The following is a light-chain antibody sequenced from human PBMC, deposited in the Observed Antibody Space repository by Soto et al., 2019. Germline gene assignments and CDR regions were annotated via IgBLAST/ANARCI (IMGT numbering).Light chain of an antibody. Sequence: EIVMTQSPSSLSVSPWERFTLSCMASQSVRSELAWHQQQSGQAPRLLIYGASNRATVIPDRFSGSGSGTDFTLTISSLDPEDFAVYYCQQRSSRPFTLGQGTRLEIK. V-gene: IGKV3-11*01. J-gene: IGKJ5*01. CDR3: QQRSSRPFT. CDR1: QSVRSE. CDR2: GAS.